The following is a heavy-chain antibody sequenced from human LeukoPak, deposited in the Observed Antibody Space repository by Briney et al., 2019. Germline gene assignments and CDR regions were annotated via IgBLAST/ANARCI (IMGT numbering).Heavy chain of an antibody. V-gene: IGHV3-15*01. Sequence: GGSLRLSCAASGFTFSNAWMSWVRQAPGKGLEWVGRIKSKTDGGTADYAAPLKGRFTISRDDSKNTLYLQMNSLKTEDTAVYYCTTGYCSGGSCYPAAFDIWGKGTMVTVSS. D-gene: IGHD2-15*01. CDR1: GFTFSNAW. J-gene: IGHJ3*02. CDR2: IKSKTDGGTA. CDR3: TTGYCSGGSCYPAAFDI.